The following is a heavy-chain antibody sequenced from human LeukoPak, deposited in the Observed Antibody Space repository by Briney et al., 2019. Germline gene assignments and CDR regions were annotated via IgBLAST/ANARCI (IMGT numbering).Heavy chain of an antibody. Sequence: SETLSLTCTVSGGSINNYYWSWIRQPPGKGLEWIGYTSYSGVTDYNPSLKSRVTISVDTSKKQFSLKLTSVTAADTAVYYCARCPKGVYYYYMDVWGKGTTVTVS. V-gene: IGHV4-59*01. CDR3: ARCPKGVYYYYMDV. CDR1: GGSINNYY. CDR2: TSYSGVT. J-gene: IGHJ6*03.